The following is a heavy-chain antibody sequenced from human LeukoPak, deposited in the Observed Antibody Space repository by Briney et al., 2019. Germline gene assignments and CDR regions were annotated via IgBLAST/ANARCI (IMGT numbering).Heavy chain of an antibody. Sequence: GESLKISCQGSGYIFTDYWIGWVRQMPGKGLEWMGIIYSPSFQGRVTISADESINTAYLQWSSLKASDTAMYYCARLQSLGTAAGTIDYWGQGTLVTVSS. D-gene: IGHD6-13*01. V-gene: IGHV5-51*01. CDR1: GYIFTDYW. CDR2: IY. J-gene: IGHJ4*02. CDR3: ARLQSLGTAAGTIDY.